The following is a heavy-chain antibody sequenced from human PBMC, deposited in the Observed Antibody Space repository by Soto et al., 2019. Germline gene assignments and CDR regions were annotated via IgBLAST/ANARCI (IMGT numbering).Heavy chain of an antibody. V-gene: IGHV1-46*01. CDR3: ARGVRYYYDSSGQKGAFDY. Sequence: ASVKVSCKASGYTFTSYYMHWVRQAPGQGLEWMGIINPSGGSTSYAQKFQGRVTMTRDTSTSTVYMELSSLRSEDTAVYYCARGVRYYYDSSGQKGAFDYWGQGTLVTVSS. J-gene: IGHJ4*02. CDR2: INPSGGST. D-gene: IGHD3-22*01. CDR1: GYTFTSYY.